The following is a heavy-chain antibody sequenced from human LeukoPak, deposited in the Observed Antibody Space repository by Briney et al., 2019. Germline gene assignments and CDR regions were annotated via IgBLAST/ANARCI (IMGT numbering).Heavy chain of an antibody. J-gene: IGHJ4*02. CDR3: AGDRNSDWYSPLDY. Sequence: GGSLRLSCVASGFTFTKCAMSWVRQAPGKGLEWVAIITATGDTAYYADSVKGRFAISRDNSRNTVYMQMDSLRAEDTAIYFCAGDRNSDWYSPLDYWGQGTQVTVSP. V-gene: IGHV3-23*01. CDR2: ITATGDTA. D-gene: IGHD6-19*01. CDR1: GFTFTKCA.